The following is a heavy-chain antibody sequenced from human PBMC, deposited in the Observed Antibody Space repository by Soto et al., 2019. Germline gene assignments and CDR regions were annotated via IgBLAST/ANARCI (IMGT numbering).Heavy chain of an antibody. CDR3: ARGNIAAALVY. Sequence: QVQLQQWGAGLLKPSETLSLTCAVYGGSISGHYWNWIRQPPGKGLEWIGEINHSGRTNYNPSLKSRVTISVDTSKNQFPLNLGSVPAADTAVYYCARGNIAAALVYWGQGTLAPVSS. CDR2: INHSGRT. CDR1: GGSISGHY. J-gene: IGHJ4*02. V-gene: IGHV4-34*01. D-gene: IGHD6-13*01.